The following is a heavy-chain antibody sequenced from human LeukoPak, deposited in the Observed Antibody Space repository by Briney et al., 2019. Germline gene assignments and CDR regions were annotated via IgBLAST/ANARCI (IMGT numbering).Heavy chain of an antibody. J-gene: IGHJ4*02. CDR2: ISSSSSNI. V-gene: IGHV3-21*05. CDR1: GFTFSRYR. Sequence: GGSLRLSCAASGFTFSRYRLNWVRQAPGKGLEWVSYISSSSSNIYYADSVKGRFTISRDNAKNSLYLQMNSLRAEDMAGYYFATAQPRDYYCVRRCRRLYFFVYLVQGAQVTVSS. D-gene: IGHD3-10*01. CDR3: ATAQPRDYYCVRRCRRLYFFVY.